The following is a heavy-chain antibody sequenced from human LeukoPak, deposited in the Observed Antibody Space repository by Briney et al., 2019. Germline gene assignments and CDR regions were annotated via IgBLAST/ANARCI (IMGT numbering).Heavy chain of an antibody. Sequence: GESLKISCKGSGYSFTSYWIGWVRQMPGKGLECMGIIYPGDSDTRYSPSFQGQVTISADKSISTAYLRWSSLKASDTAMYYCARLVEGATSKAHFDYWGQGTLVTVSS. CDR2: IYPGDSDT. D-gene: IGHD5-12*01. V-gene: IGHV5-51*01. J-gene: IGHJ4*02. CDR1: GYSFTSYW. CDR3: ARLVEGATSKAHFDY.